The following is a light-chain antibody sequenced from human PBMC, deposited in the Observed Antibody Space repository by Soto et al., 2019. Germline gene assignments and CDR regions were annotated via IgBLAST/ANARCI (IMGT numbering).Light chain of an antibody. CDR2: RTS. J-gene: IGKJ3*01. V-gene: IGKV3-15*01. CDR1: QSVSSN. Sequence: EIVMTQSPATLSVSPGERASLSCRASQSVSSNLAWYQQKPGQAPRLLMFRTSSRATGFPARFSGSGSGTEFNLTISSLQPDDFATYYCQQYNSPFTFGPGTKVDIK. CDR3: QQYNSPFT.